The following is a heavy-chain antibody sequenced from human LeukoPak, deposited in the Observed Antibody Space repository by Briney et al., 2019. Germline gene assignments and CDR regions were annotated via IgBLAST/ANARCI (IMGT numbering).Heavy chain of an antibody. Sequence: GGSLRLSCAASGFTFSSYAMSWVRQAPGKGLEWVSAISGSGGSTYYADSVKGRFTISRDNSKNTLYLQMNSLRAEDTAVYYCAKDCCSSTSCYSFDYWGQGTLVTVYS. CDR1: GFTFSSYA. J-gene: IGHJ4*02. D-gene: IGHD2-2*02. V-gene: IGHV3-23*01. CDR2: ISGSGGST. CDR3: AKDCCSSTSCYSFDY.